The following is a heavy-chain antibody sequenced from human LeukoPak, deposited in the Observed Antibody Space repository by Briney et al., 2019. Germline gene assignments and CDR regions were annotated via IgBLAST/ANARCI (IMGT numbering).Heavy chain of an antibody. Sequence: GGSLRLSCAASGFTVSSNYMSWVRQAPGKGLEWVSYISSSGSTIYYADSVKGRFTISRDNAKNSLYLQMNSLRAEDTAVYYCARDGDSSGSFDYWGQGTLVTVSS. CDR3: ARDGDSSGSFDY. V-gene: IGHV3-11*01. D-gene: IGHD3-22*01. CDR1: GFTVSSNY. CDR2: ISSSGSTI. J-gene: IGHJ4*02.